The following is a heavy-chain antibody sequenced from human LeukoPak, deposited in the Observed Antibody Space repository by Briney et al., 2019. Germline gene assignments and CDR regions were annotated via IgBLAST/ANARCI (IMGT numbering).Heavy chain of an antibody. D-gene: IGHD5-24*01. CDR3: ARQAPRRDGYYLDAFDI. J-gene: IGHJ3*02. CDR1: GGSFSGYY. V-gene: IGHV4-34*01. Sequence: SETLSLTCAVYGGSFSGYYWSWIRQPPGKGLEWIGEINHSGSTNYNPSPKSRVTISVDTSKNQFSLKLSSVTAADTAVYYCARQAPRRDGYYLDAFDIWGQGTMVTVSS. CDR2: INHSGST.